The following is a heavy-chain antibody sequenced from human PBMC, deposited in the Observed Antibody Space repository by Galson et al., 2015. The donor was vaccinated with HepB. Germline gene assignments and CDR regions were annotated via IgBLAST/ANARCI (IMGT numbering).Heavy chain of an antibody. CDR1: GYTFTSYG. CDR2: ISAYNGNT. CDR3: ARDPGGPIRGYYFDY. Sequence: SVKVSCKASGYTFTSYGISWVRQAPGQGLEWMGWISAYNGNTNYAQKLQGRVTMTTDTSTSTAYMELRSLRSDDTAVYYCARDPGGPIRGYYFDYWGQGTLVTVSS. V-gene: IGHV1-18*01. J-gene: IGHJ4*02. D-gene: IGHD3-16*01.